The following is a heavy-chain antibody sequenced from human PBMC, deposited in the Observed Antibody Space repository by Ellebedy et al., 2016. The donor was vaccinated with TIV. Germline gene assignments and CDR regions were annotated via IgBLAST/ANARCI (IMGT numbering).Heavy chain of an antibody. D-gene: IGHD4-11*01. Sequence: ASVKVSXKASRYTFTDYDINWVRQAPGQGLEWMGCVRPNNGDTSYSQKFEGRVTMTSDTSINTAYMELTRLTSDDTAVYYCARDPGGYGNYLVLFDNWGQGTLVTVSS. J-gene: IGHJ4*02. V-gene: IGHV1-2*02. CDR3: ARDPGGYGNYLVLFDN. CDR1: RYTFTDYD. CDR2: VRPNNGDT.